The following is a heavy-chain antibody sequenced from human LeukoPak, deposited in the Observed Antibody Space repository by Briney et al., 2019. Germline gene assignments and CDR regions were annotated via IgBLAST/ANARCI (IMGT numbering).Heavy chain of an antibody. D-gene: IGHD3-22*01. Sequence: PGRSLRLSCAASGFTFSSYGMHWVRQAPGKGLEWVAVISYDGSNKYCADSVKGRFTISRDNSKNTLYLQMNSLRAEDTAVYYCARDPHMIVVVMGAFDIWGQGTMVTVSS. CDR1: GFTFSSYG. V-gene: IGHV3-30*03. CDR2: ISYDGSNK. J-gene: IGHJ3*02. CDR3: ARDPHMIVVVMGAFDI.